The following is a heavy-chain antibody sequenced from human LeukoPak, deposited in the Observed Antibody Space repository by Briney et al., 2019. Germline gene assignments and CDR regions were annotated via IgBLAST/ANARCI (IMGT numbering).Heavy chain of an antibody. D-gene: IGHD4-17*01. CDR2: ISSSSSYI. CDR1: GFTFSSYS. CDR3: ARYGDTSAFDI. J-gene: IGHJ3*02. Sequence: PGGSLRLSCAASGFTFSSYSMHWVRQAPGKGLEWVSSISSSSSYIYYADSVKGRFTISRDNAKNSLYLQMNSMRAEDTAVYYCARYGDTSAFDIWGQGTMVTVSS. V-gene: IGHV3-21*01.